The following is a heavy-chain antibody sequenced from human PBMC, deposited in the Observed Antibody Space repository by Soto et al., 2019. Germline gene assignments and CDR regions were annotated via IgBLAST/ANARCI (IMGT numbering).Heavy chain of an antibody. CDR3: AKARLWSSTSCYYCGPHGMDV. CDR1: GFTFSSYA. CDR2: ISGSGGST. V-gene: IGHV3-23*01. J-gene: IGHJ6*02. D-gene: IGHD2-2*01. Sequence: PGGSLRLSCAASGFTFSSYAMSWVRQAPGKGLEWVSAISGSGGSTYYADSVKGRFTISRDNSKNTLYLQMNSLRAEDTAVYYCAKARLWSSTSCYYCGPHGMDVWGQGTTVTVSS.